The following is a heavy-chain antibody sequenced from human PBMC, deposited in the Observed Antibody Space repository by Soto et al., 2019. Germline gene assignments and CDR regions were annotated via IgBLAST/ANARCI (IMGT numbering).Heavy chain of an antibody. CDR2: IYYSGST. CDR1: GGSVSSGSYY. D-gene: IGHD3-3*01. CDR3: ARDPYYDFWSGYSNYYYYGMDV. J-gene: IGHJ6*02. Sequence: SETLSLTCTVSGGSVSSGSYYWSWIRQPPGKGLEWIGYIYYSGSTNYNPSLKSRVTISVDTSKNQFSLKLSSVTAADTAVYYCARDPYYDFWSGYSNYYYYGMDVWGQRTTVTVSS. V-gene: IGHV4-61*01.